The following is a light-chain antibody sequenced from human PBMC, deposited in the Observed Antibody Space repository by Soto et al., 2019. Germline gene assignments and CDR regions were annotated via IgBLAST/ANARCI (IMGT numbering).Light chain of an antibody. J-gene: IGLJ3*02. CDR2: DDT. V-gene: IGLV1-51*01. Sequence: SVLTQPPSVSAAPGQKVTMSCSGRSSNIGSNFVAWYQQLPGTAPKLLIYDDTKRPYGIPGRFSASKSGTSATLVITGLQTGDEADYFCGTWDRSLSVVVFGGGTKLTVL. CDR3: GTWDRSLSVVV. CDR1: SSNIGSNF.